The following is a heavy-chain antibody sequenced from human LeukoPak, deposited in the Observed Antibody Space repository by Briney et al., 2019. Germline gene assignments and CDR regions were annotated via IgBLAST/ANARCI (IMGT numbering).Heavy chain of an antibody. D-gene: IGHD3-10*01. V-gene: IGHV3-15*01. J-gene: IGHJ4*02. CDR3: ATDLGLTMIRGVIVH. Sequence: PGGSLRLSCAASGFTFTNAWMTWVRQAPGKGLEWVGRIKGKGDGETTDYAAPVKGRFTMSRDDSKATLYLQMNSLKAEDTAVYYCATDLGLTMIRGVIVHWGQGALVTVSS. CDR1: GFTFTNAW. CDR2: IKGKGDGETT.